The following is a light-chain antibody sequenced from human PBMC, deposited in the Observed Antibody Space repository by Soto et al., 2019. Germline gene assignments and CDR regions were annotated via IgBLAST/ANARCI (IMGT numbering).Light chain of an antibody. V-gene: IGKV3-15*01. Sequence: EIVMTQSPATLSVSPGERATLSCRASQSVSSNLAWYQQKPGQTPRLLMYGASTRATGIPVRFSGSGSGTEFTLTISGLQSEDFAVYYCQQYNNWPRTFGQGIKVEIK. CDR1: QSVSSN. CDR3: QQYNNWPRT. CDR2: GAS. J-gene: IGKJ1*01.